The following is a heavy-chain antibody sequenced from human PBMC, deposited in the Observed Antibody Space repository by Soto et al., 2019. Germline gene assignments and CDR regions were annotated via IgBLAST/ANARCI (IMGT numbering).Heavy chain of an antibody. CDR2: ISAYNGNP. D-gene: IGHD1-1*01. CDR1: GYTFTSYG. V-gene: IGHV1-18*01. Sequence: QVQLVQSGAEVKKPGASVKVSCKASGYTFTSYGISWVRQASGQGLEWMGWISAYNGNPKYAQKLQGRVTMTTDTSTRTAYMELRSLGSDDTAVYYCARDEAYKWNDGGWFDPWGQGTLVTVSS. CDR3: ARDEAYKWNDGGWFDP. J-gene: IGHJ5*02.